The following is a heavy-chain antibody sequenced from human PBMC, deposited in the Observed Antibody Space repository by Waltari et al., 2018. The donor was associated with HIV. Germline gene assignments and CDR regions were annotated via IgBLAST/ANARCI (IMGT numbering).Heavy chain of an antibody. J-gene: IGHJ4*02. CDR3: VKRAYYYGSGSYYFDY. D-gene: IGHD3-10*01. CDR1: GFTFSNSA. Sequence: EVQLLESGGGLVQPGGSLRLSCSASGFTFSNSAMHCVRQAPGKGLEYVEAISSKGSSTYCTEPVKGRFGIARDNSKNTLRLQMSSLRAEDTGLYYCVKRAYYYGSGSYYFDYWGQGTRVSVSS. V-gene: IGHV3-64D*09. CDR2: ISSKGSST.